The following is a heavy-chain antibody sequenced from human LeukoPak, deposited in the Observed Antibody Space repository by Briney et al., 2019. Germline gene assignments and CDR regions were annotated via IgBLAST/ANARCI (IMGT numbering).Heavy chain of an antibody. D-gene: IGHD2-2*01. CDR2: MNPNSGNT. CDR3: ARAAQYCSSTSCPYYMDV. J-gene: IGHJ6*03. V-gene: IGHV1-8*02. CDR1: GYTFTSYG. Sequence: ASVKVSCKASGYTFTSYGINWVRQATGQGLEWMGRMNPNSGNTGYAQKFQGRVTMTRNTSISTAYMELSSLRSEDTAVYYCARAAQYCSSTSCPYYMDVWGKGTTVTISS.